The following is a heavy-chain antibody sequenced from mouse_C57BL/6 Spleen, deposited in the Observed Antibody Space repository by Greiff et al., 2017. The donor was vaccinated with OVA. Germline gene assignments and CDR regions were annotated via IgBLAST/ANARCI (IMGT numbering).Heavy chain of an antibody. CDR3: TRKDGSPFAY. CDR2: IDPETGGT. J-gene: IGHJ3*01. D-gene: IGHD1-1*01. V-gene: IGHV1-15*01. CDR1: GYTFTDYE. Sequence: QVQLKESGAELVRPGASVTLSCKASGYTFTDYEMHWVKQTPVHGLEWIGAIDPETGGTAYNQKFKGKAILTADKSSSTAYMELRSLTSEDSAVYYCTRKDGSPFAYWGQGTLVTVSA.